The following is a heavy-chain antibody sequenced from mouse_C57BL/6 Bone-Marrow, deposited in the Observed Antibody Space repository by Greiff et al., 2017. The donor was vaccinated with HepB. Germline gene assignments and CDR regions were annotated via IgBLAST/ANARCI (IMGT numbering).Heavy chain of an antibody. V-gene: IGHV1-39*01. CDR2: INPNYGTT. D-gene: IGHD1-1*01. CDR1: GYSFTDYN. CDR3: ARRNYYGSSEAMDY. J-gene: IGHJ4*01. Sequence: VQLQQSGPELVKPGASVKISCKASGYSFTDYNMNWVKQSNGKSLEWIGVINPNYGTTSYNQKFKGKATLTVDQSSSTAYMQLNSLTSEDSAVYYFARRNYYGSSEAMDYWGQGTSVTVSS.